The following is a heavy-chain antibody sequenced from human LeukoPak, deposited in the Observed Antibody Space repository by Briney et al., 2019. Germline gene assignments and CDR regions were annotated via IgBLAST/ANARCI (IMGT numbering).Heavy chain of an antibody. V-gene: IGHV4-34*01. CDR1: GGSFSGYY. CDR3: ARAHVDTAMVTEYYYGMDV. J-gene: IGHJ6*02. D-gene: IGHD5-18*01. Sequence: SETLSLTCAVYGGSFSGYYWNWIRQPPGKGLEWIGEINHSGSTNYNPSLKSRVTISVDTSKNQFSLKLSSVTAADTAVYYCARAHVDTAMVTEYYYGMDVWGQGTTVTVSS. CDR2: INHSGST.